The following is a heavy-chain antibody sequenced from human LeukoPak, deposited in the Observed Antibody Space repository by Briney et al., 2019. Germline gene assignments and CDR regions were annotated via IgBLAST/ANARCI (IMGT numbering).Heavy chain of an antibody. CDR3: ATEGRVAGRAGVDY. CDR2: IYSSGST. D-gene: IGHD6-19*01. J-gene: IGHJ4*02. V-gene: IGHV4-4*07. CDR1: GGSISSHY. Sequence: SETLSLTCAVSGGSISSHYRSWIPQPAGKGLEWMGRIYSSGSTNYNPSPKRRVPLSLDPSENQFSLRLSSVTAADTAVYYCATEGRVAGRAGVDYWGQGTLVIVSS.